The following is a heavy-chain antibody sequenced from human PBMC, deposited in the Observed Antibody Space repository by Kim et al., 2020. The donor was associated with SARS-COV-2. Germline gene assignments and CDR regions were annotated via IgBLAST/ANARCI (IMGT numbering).Heavy chain of an antibody. Sequence: EYAVSVKRRITINPDTSKNQFSLQLNSVTPEDTAVYYCAGSSWYGAYFDYWGQGTLVTVSS. CDR3: AGSSWYGAYFDY. V-gene: IGHV6-1*01. J-gene: IGHJ4*02. D-gene: IGHD6-13*01.